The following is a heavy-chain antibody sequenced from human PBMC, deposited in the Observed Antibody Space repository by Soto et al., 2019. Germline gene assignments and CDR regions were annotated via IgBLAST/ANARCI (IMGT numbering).Heavy chain of an antibody. D-gene: IGHD3-9*01. Sequence: SETLSLTCSVSGGSIGGDYWNWIRQTPGKGLEWIANIYHSGATNYNPSLKSRVTISIDTSKNQFSLNLNSVTAADTAIYFCARSFSDWYYFDYWGLGTLVTVSS. V-gene: IGHV4-59*01. J-gene: IGHJ4*02. CDR1: GGSIGGDY. CDR2: IYHSGAT. CDR3: ARSFSDWYYFDY.